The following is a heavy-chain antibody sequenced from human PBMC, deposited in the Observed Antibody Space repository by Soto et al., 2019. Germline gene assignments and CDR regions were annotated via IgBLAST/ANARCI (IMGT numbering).Heavy chain of an antibody. CDR1: GGSISSYY. Sequence: SETLSLTCTVSGGSISSYYWSWIRQPPGKGLEWIGYIYYSGSTNYNPSLKSRVTISVDTSKNQFSLKLSSVTAADTAVYYCARTRVTVAGTVFDYWGQGTLVTVSS. J-gene: IGHJ4*02. V-gene: IGHV4-59*01. D-gene: IGHD6-19*01. CDR2: IYYSGST. CDR3: ARTRVTVAGTVFDY.